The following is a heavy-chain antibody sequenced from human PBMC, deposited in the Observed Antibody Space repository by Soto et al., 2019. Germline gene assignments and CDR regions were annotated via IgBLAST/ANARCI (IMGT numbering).Heavy chain of an antibody. J-gene: IGHJ3*02. D-gene: IGHD3-22*01. CDR2: ISAYNGNT. CDR3: ARDRVYYDSRSAFDI. CDR1: GYTFTSYG. V-gene: IGHV1-18*01. Sequence: ASVKVSCKASGYTFTSYGISWVRQAPGQGLEWMGWISAYNGNTNYAQKLQGRVTMTTDTSTSTAYMELRSLRSDDTAVYYCARDRVYYDSRSAFDIWGQGTMVTVSS.